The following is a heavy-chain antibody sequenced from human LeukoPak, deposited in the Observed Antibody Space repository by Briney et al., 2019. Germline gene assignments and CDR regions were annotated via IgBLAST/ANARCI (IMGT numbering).Heavy chain of an antibody. CDR1: GFTFSSYA. Sequence: GGSLRLSCAASGFTFSSYAMHWVRQAPGKGLEWVAFIRYDGSNKYYADSVKGRFTISRDNSKNTLYLQMNSLRTEDTAVYYCAKDRKRSAITMIRGVRGYSYYYMDVWGKGTTVTISS. V-gene: IGHV3-30*02. J-gene: IGHJ6*03. CDR3: AKDRKRSAITMIRGVRGYSYYYMDV. CDR2: IRYDGSNK. D-gene: IGHD3-10*01.